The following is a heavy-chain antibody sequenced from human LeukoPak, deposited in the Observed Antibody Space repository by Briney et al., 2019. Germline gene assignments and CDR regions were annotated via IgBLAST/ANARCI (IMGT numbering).Heavy chain of an antibody. J-gene: IGHJ4*02. CDR3: AREGGATDFDY. CDR2: ISYDGSNK. CDR1: GFSFSSYS. D-gene: IGHD1-26*01. Sequence: GGSLRLSCAASGFSFSSYSMNWVRQAPGKGLEGVAVISYDGSNKYYADSVKGRFTISRDNAKNSLYLQMNSLRAEDTAVYYCAREGGATDFDYWGQGTLVTVSS. V-gene: IGHV3-30*03.